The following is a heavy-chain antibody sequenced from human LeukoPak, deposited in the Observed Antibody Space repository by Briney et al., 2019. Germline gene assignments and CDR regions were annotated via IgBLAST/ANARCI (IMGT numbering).Heavy chain of an antibody. J-gene: IGHJ3*02. Sequence: SQTLSLTCTVSGGSISSGSYYWSWIRQPAGKGLEWIGRIYSSGSTNHNPSLKSRVTISLDTSKNQFSLKLSSVTAADTAVYYCATKYSYGSHAFDIWGQGTMVTVSS. CDR3: ATKYSYGSHAFDI. CDR1: GGSISSGSYY. D-gene: IGHD5-18*01. V-gene: IGHV4-61*02. CDR2: IYSSGST.